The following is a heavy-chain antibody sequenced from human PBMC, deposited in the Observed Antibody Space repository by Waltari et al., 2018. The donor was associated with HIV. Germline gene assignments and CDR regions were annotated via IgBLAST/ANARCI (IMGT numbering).Heavy chain of an antibody. CDR3: ARGLYYYGSGRRTNYYYYGMDV. V-gene: IGHV1-2*02. Sequence: QVQLVQSGAEVKKPGASVKVSCKASGYTFTGYYMHWVRQAPGHGTEWMGWINPNSGGTNYAQKFQGRVTMTRDTSISTAYMELSRLRSDDTAVYYCARGLYYYGSGRRTNYYYYGMDVWGQGTTVTVSS. CDR1: GYTFTGYY. D-gene: IGHD3-10*01. CDR2: INPNSGGT. J-gene: IGHJ6*02.